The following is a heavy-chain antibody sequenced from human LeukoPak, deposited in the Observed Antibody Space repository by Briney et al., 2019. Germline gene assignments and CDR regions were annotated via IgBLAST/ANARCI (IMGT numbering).Heavy chain of an antibody. CDR3: ARSSYSSSSSV. Sequence: GGSLRLSCAVSGFTFSGFWMSWSRQAPGKGLEWVASINSDGSEGHYADVVKGRFTISRDNAKNSLYLQINSLRAEDTAVYYCARSSYSSSSSVWGQGTMVTVSS. J-gene: IGHJ3*01. CDR1: GFTFSGFW. V-gene: IGHV3-7*03. D-gene: IGHD6-6*01. CDR2: INSDGSEG.